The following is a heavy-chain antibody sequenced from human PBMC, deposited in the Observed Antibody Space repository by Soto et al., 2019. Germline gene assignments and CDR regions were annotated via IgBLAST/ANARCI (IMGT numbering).Heavy chain of an antibody. V-gene: IGHV3-33*01. CDR3: ARDRDGMDV. D-gene: IGHD3-10*01. CDR2: IWYDGSNK. CDR1: GFTFSSYG. J-gene: IGHJ6*02. Sequence: QVQLVESGGGVVQPGRSLRLSCAASGFTFSSYGMHWVRQAPGKGLEWVAVIWYDGSNKYYADSVKGRFTISRDNSKNTLYLQMNSLSAEDTAVYYCARDRDGMDVWGQGTTVTVSS.